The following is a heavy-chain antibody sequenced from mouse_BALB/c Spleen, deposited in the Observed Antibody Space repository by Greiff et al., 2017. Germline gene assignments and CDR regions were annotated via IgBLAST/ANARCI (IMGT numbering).Heavy chain of an antibody. CDR1: GFTFSSFG. Sequence: EVKLVESGGGLVQPGGSRKLSCAASGFTFSSFGMHWVRQAPEKGLEWVAYISSGSSTIYYADTVKGRFTSSRDNPKNTLFLQMTSLRSEDTAMYYCASPLEYYGYGYAMDYWGQGTSVTVSS. J-gene: IGHJ4*01. CDR3: ASPLEYYGYGYAMDY. V-gene: IGHV5-17*02. CDR2: ISSGSSTI. D-gene: IGHD1-2*01.